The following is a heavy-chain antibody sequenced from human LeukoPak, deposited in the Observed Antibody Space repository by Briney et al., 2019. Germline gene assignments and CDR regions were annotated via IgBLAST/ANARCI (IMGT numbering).Heavy chain of an antibody. CDR2: IKQDGSEK. J-gene: IGHJ5*02. D-gene: IGHD3-16*02. Sequence: QAGGSLRLSCAASGFTFSSRDWMTWVRQAPGKGLEWVANIKQDGSEKNYVDSVKGRFTISRDNAKNSLYLQMNSLRAEDTAVYYCARDRTPSYDYVWGSYRTPWFDPWGQGTLVTVSS. V-gene: IGHV3-7*01. CDR1: GFTFSSRDW. CDR3: ARDRTPSYDYVWGSYRTPWFDP.